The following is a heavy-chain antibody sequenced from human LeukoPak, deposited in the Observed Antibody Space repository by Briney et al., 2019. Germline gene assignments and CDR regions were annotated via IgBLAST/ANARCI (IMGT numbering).Heavy chain of an antibody. V-gene: IGHV3-30-3*01. D-gene: IGHD6-19*01. CDR3: ARGRGSSGWYYFDY. Sequence: GGSLRLSCAASGFTFSTYPMHWVRQAPGKGLEWVAVISYDGSDKYYADSVKGRFTISRDNSKNTLDLQMNSLRAEDTAVYYCARGRGSSGWYYFDYWGQGTLVTVSS. J-gene: IGHJ4*02. CDR2: ISYDGSDK. CDR1: GFTFSTYP.